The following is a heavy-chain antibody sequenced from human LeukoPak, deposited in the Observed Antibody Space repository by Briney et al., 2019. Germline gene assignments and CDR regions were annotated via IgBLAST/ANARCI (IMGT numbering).Heavy chain of an antibody. J-gene: IGHJ4*02. CDR2: IASDGSST. D-gene: IGHD4-23*01. CDR1: GFTFDDYG. Sequence: GGSLRLSCAASGFTFDDYGMSWVRQAPGKGLVWVSRIASDGSSTTYAGSVKGRFSISGDNAKNTLYLQMNSLRVEDTAVYYCARGRPHGNDYWGQGTLVTVSS. V-gene: IGHV3-74*01. CDR3: ARGRPHGNDY.